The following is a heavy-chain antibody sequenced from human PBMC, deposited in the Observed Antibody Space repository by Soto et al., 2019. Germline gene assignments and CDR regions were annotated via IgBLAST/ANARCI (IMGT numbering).Heavy chain of an antibody. V-gene: IGHV3-49*03. J-gene: IGHJ4*02. Sequence: LRLSCTASGFTFGDYAMSWFRQAPGKGLEWVGFIRSKAYGGTTEYAASVKGRFTISRDDSKSIAYLQMNSLKTEDTAVYYCTSQGKSLSSSWGGFDYWGQGTLVTVSS. CDR2: IRSKAYGGTT. D-gene: IGHD6-13*01. CDR1: GFTFGDYA. CDR3: TSQGKSLSSSWGGFDY.